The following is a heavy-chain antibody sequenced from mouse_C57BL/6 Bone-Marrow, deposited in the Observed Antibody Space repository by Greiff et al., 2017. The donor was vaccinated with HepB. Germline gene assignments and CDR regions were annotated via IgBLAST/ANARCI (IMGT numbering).Heavy chain of an antibody. CDR1: GFTFSSYA. J-gene: IGHJ2*01. CDR3: ARDIYYYGSSHYFDY. Sequence: EVKVVESGEGLVKPGGSLKLSCAASGFTFSSYAMSWVRQTPEKRLEWVAYISSGGDYIYYADTVKGRFTISRDNARNTLYLQMSSLKSEDTAMYYCARDIYYYGSSHYFDYWGQGTTLTVSS. V-gene: IGHV5S21*01. CDR2: ISSGGDYI. D-gene: IGHD1-1*01.